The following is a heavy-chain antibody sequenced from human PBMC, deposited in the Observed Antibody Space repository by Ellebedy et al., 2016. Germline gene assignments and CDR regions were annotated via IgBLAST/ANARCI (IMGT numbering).Heavy chain of an antibody. D-gene: IGHD3-10*01. CDR2: VNTFSGNT. CDR1: GYTFTTFS. V-gene: IGHV1-18*04. CDR3: AKTSGWGYGEN. J-gene: IGHJ4*02. Sequence: ASVKVSXXASGYTFTTFSITWVRQLPRQGLEWMGFVNTFSGNTKFAQKFQGRVSMTTDSSTHTAYMDLRSLRSDDTAMYYCAKTSGWGYGENWGQGTLVTVSS.